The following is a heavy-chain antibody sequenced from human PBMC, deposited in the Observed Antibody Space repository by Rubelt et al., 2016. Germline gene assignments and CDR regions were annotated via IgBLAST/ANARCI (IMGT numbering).Heavy chain of an antibody. Sequence: GLEWVSAISGSGGSTYYADSVKGRFTISRDNSKNTLYLQMNSLRAEDTAVYYCAKGAALDYWGQGTLVTVSS. D-gene: IGHD6-25*01. V-gene: IGHV3-23*01. CDR2: ISGSGGST. CDR3: AKGAALDY. J-gene: IGHJ4*02.